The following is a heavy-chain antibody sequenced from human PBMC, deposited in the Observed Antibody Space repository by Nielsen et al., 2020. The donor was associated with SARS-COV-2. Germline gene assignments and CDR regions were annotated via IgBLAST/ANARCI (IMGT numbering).Heavy chain of an antibody. D-gene: IGHD5-12*01. CDR1: GGSFSGHY. CDR3: AHQSYPDNDRYTDL. CDR2: ITHAGTT. J-gene: IGHJ5*02. V-gene: IGHV4-34*01. Sequence: SETLSLTCAVYGGSFSGHYWSWIRQTPGKGLEWIGEITHAGTTNYNPSLQSRVTISIDTSKNQFSLKLSSVTAADTAMYYCAHQSYPDNDRYTDLWGQGTLVTVSS.